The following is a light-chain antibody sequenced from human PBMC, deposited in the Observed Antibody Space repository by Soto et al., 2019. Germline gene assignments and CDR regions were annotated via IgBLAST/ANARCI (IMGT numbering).Light chain of an antibody. CDR1: QSVSSSD. V-gene: IGKV3-20*01. CDR2: GAS. Sequence: EIVLTQSPGTLSLSPGERAALSCRASQSVSSSDLAWYQQKPGQAPRLLIYGASSRATGIPDRFSGSGSGTDFSLTINRLEPEDFAVYYCQEYGSSPQGLAFGGGTKVEIK. CDR3: QEYGSSPQGLA. J-gene: IGKJ4*01.